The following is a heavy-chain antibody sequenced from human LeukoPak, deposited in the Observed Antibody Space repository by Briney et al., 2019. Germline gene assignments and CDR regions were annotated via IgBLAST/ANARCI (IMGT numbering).Heavy chain of an antibody. Sequence: SETLSLTCTVSGGSISSYYWSWIRQPPGKGLEWIGYIYYSGSTNYNPSLKSRVTISVDTSKNQFSLKLSSVTAADTAVYYCARDQRWGASDELDYWGQGTLVTVSS. CDR3: ARDQRWGASDELDY. D-gene: IGHD4/OR15-4a*01. V-gene: IGHV4-59*12. CDR2: IYYSGST. J-gene: IGHJ4*02. CDR1: GGSISSYY.